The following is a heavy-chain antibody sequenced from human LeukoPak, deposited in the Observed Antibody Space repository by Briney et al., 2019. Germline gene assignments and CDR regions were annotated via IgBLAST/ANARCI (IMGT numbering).Heavy chain of an antibody. CDR2: IKQDGSEK. CDR3: ARDPAYCGGDCYSMGGYYFDY. V-gene: IGHV3-7*01. J-gene: IGHJ4*02. Sequence: PGGSLRLSCAASGFTFSSSAMTWVRQAPGKGLEWVANIKQDGSEKYYVDSVKGRFTISRDNAKNSLYLQMNSLRAEDTAVYYCARDPAYCGGDCYSMGGYYFDYWGQGTLVTVSS. D-gene: IGHD2-21*02. CDR1: GFTFSSSA.